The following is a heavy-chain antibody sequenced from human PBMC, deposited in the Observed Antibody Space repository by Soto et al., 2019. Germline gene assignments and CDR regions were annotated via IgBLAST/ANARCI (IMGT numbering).Heavy chain of an antibody. CDR2: ISYDGTNK. Sequence: QVQLVESGGGVVQPGRSLRLSCAASGFTFSSYALHWVRQAPGKGLEWVALISYDGTNKYYADSVKGRFTISRDNSKNTLYLQMNTLRAEDTAVYYCARAYGSGRTYGMDVWGQGTTVTVSS. V-gene: IGHV3-30-3*01. J-gene: IGHJ6*02. D-gene: IGHD3-10*01. CDR3: ARAYGSGRTYGMDV. CDR1: GFTFSSYA.